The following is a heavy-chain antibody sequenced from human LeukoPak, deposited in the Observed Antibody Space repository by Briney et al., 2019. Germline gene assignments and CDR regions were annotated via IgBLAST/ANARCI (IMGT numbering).Heavy chain of an antibody. CDR2: ISYDGSNK. D-gene: IGHD3-22*01. J-gene: IGHJ3*02. V-gene: IGHV3-30*04. CDR3: ARDLPDSSGYSRAFDI. Sequence: HPGGSLRLSCAASGFTFSSYAMHWVRQAPGKGLEWVAVISYDGSNKYYADSVKGRFTISRDNSKNTLYLQMNSLRAEDTAVYYCARDLPDSSGYSRAFDIWGQGTMVTVPS. CDR1: GFTFSSYA.